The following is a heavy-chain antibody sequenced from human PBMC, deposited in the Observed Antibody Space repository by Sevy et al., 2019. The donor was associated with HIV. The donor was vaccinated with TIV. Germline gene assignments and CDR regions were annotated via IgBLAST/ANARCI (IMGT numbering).Heavy chain of an antibody. Sequence: GGSLRLSCAASGFTFSDHYMDWVRQAPGKGLEWVGRTRNKANSYTTEYAASVKGRFTISRDDSKNSLYLQMNSLKTEDTAVYYCARGAGYSYGYRYYYYGMDVWGQGTTVTVSS. CDR2: TRNKANSYTT. J-gene: IGHJ6*02. D-gene: IGHD5-18*01. CDR3: ARGAGYSYGYRYYYYGMDV. CDR1: GFTFSDHY. V-gene: IGHV3-72*01.